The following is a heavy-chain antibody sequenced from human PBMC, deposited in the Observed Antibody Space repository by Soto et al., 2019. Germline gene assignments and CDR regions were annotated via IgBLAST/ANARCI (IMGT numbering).Heavy chain of an antibody. CDR3: ARGGRIAAARGGYYYYGMDV. D-gene: IGHD6-13*01. Sequence: TFTGYYMHWVRQAPGQGLEWMGWINPNSGGTNYAQKFQGWVTMTRDTSISTAYMELSRLRSDDTAVYYCARGGRIAAARGGYYYYGMDVWGQGTTVTVSS. J-gene: IGHJ6*02. CDR1: TFTGYY. CDR2: INPNSGGT. V-gene: IGHV1-2*04.